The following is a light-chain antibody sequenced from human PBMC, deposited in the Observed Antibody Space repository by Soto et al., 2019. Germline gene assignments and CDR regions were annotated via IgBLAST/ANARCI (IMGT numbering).Light chain of an antibody. V-gene: IGLV2-14*01. Sequence: ALTQAASVSGSPGQSITISCTGTSSDVGSYNYVSWYQQHPGKAPKLMIYEVSNRPSGVSNRFSGSKSGNTASLTISGLQAADEADYYCSSYTRSSTLIFGGGTKLTVL. CDR1: SSDVGSYNY. J-gene: IGLJ2*01. CDR3: SSYTRSSTLI. CDR2: EVS.